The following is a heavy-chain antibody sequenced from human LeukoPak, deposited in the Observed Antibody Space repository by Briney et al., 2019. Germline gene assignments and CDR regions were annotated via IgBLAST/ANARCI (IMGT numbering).Heavy chain of an antibody. CDR3: ARTNYDYVWGSYRLGPNDAFDI. CDR2: IYPGDSDT. Sequence: GESLKISCKGSGYSFTSYWIGWVRQMPGKGLEWMGIIYPGDSDTRYSPSFQGQVTISADKSISTAYLQWSSLKASDTAMYYCARTNYDYVWGSYRLGPNDAFDIWGQGTMVTASS. V-gene: IGHV5-51*01. D-gene: IGHD3-16*02. J-gene: IGHJ3*02. CDR1: GYSFTSYW.